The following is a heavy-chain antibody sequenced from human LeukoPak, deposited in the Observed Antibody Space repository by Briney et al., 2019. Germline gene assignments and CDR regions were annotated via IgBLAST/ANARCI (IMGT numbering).Heavy chain of an antibody. CDR1: GFAFSSCA. CDR2: ISGSGGNT. J-gene: IGHJ4*02. V-gene: IGHV3-23*01. D-gene: IGHD5-24*01. Sequence: GGSLRLSCAASGFAFSSCAMSWVRQAPGKGLEWVSAISGSGGNTFYADSVKGRFTISRDNSKNTLYLQMNSLRVEDTAVYYCARWLRQGDYWGQGTLVTVSS. CDR3: ARWLRQGDY.